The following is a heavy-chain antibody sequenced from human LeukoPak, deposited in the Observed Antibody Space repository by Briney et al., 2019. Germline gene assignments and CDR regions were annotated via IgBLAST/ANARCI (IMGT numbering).Heavy chain of an antibody. D-gene: IGHD4-17*01. J-gene: IGHJ3*02. CDR2: ISSSSSYI. V-gene: IGHV3-21*01. CDR3: ARDRGALTTPDAFDI. CDR1: GFTFSSYS. Sequence: GGSLRLSCAASGFTFSSYSMNWVRQAPGKGLEWVLSISSSSSYIYYADSVKGRFTISRDNAKNSLYLQMNSLRAEDTAVYYCARDRGALTTPDAFDIWGQGTMVTVSS.